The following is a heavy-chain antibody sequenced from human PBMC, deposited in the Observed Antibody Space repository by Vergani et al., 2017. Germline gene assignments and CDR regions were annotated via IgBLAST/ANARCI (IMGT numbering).Heavy chain of an antibody. J-gene: IGHJ4*02. D-gene: IGHD6-19*01. CDR3: ARVSLWLLSEPPDY. CDR1: GYTFTGYY. Sequence: QVQLVQSGAEVKKPGASVKVSCKASGYTFTGYYMHWVRQAPGQGLEWMGWINPNRGGTNDAQKFQGRVTMTRDTSISTAYMERSRLRSDDTAVYYCARVSLWLLSEPPDYWGQGTLVTVSS. V-gene: IGHV1-2*02. CDR2: INPNRGGT.